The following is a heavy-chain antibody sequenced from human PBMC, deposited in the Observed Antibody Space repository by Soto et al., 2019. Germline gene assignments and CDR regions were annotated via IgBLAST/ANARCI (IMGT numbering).Heavy chain of an antibody. V-gene: IGHV1-8*01. CDR1: GYTFTSYD. J-gene: IGHJ4*02. D-gene: IGHD6-13*01. CDR2: MNPNSANT. CDR3: ARGIRVAAAGSVSYYFDY. Sequence: QVQLVRSGAEVKKPGASVKVSCKASGYTFTSYDINWVRQATGQGLEWMGWMNPNSANTGYAQKFQGRVTMTRDTSISTAYMELSSLRSEDTAVYYCARGIRVAAAGSVSYYFDYWGQGTLVTVSS.